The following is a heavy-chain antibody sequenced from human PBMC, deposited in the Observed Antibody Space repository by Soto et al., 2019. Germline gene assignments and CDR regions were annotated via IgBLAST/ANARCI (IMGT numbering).Heavy chain of an antibody. CDR1: GGSISSYY. J-gene: IGHJ6*02. D-gene: IGHD3-3*01. Sequence: SETLSLTCTVSGGSISSYYWSWIRQPPGKGLEWIGYIYYSGSTNYNPSLKSRVTISVDTSKNQFSLKLSSVTAADTAVYYCARGPDLRFLEWLSPMDYYYGMDVWGQGTTVTVSS. CDR2: IYYSGST. V-gene: IGHV4-59*01. CDR3: ARGPDLRFLEWLSPMDYYYGMDV.